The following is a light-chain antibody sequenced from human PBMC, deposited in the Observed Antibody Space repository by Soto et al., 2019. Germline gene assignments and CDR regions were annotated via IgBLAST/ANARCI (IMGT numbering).Light chain of an antibody. CDR3: AAWDDSLDGVV. V-gene: IGLV1-44*01. J-gene: IGLJ2*01. CDR1: SSNIGSNT. Sequence: VLNQRPSASGTTGQRVTISCSESSSNIGSNTVNWYQQLPGTAPKLLIYSNNQRPSGVPDRFSGSKSGTSASLAISGLQSEDEADYYCAAWDDSLDGVVFGGGTKVTVL. CDR2: SNN.